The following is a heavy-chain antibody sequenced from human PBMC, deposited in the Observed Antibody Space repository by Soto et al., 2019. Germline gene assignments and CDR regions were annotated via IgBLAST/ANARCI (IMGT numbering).Heavy chain of an antibody. Sequence: QVQLVESGGGVVQPGRSLRLSCAVSGFTFRSYGMHWVRQAPGKGLEWVAAIWHDGSKKYYADSVKGRFTISRDNSKNTLYLQMNSLRAEDTAVYYCARDSISWGSYHYFGMDVWGQGTTVTVSS. CDR1: GFTFRSYG. CDR3: ARDSISWGSYHYFGMDV. V-gene: IGHV3-33*01. CDR2: IWHDGSKK. J-gene: IGHJ6*02. D-gene: IGHD7-27*01.